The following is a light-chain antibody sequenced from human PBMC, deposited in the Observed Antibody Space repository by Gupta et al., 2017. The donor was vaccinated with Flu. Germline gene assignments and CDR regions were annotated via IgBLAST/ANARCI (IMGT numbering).Light chain of an antibody. Sequence: QSVLTQPPSASVTPGQRVTISCSGSSSNIGSNYVYWYQQLPGTAPKLLIYRNKKRRSGVPDRFSGSKSGTSASLAISGLRSEDEADYYCAAWDDSLSANLVFGGGTKLTVL. CDR2: RNK. J-gene: IGLJ3*02. CDR1: SSNIGSNY. V-gene: IGLV1-47*01. CDR3: AAWDDSLSANLV.